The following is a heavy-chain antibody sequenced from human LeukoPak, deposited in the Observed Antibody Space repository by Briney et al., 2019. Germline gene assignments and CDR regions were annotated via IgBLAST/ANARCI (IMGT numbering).Heavy chain of an antibody. CDR1: GFTFSSYA. D-gene: IGHD5-18*01. Sequence: GGSLRLSCAASGFTFSSYAMSWVRQAPGKGLEWVSAISGSGGSTYYADSVKGRFTISRDNSKNTPYLQMNSLRAEDTAVYYCANSDTAMGDYDYWGQGTLVTVSS. CDR2: ISGSGGST. CDR3: ANSDTAMGDYDY. V-gene: IGHV3-23*01. J-gene: IGHJ4*02.